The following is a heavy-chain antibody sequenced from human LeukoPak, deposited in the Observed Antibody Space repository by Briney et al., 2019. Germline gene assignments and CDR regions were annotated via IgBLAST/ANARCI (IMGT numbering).Heavy chain of an antibody. D-gene: IGHD3-16*02. CDR2: MNPNSGNT. CDR1: GYTFTSHD. Sequence: ASVKVSCKASGYTFTSHDINWVRQATGQGLEGMGWMNPNSGNTGHAQKFQARVIMSRDTSINTAYMELRRLRSDDTAVYYCARTREDMITFGGVIARCFDYWGQGTLVTVSS. V-gene: IGHV1-8*01. CDR3: ARTREDMITFGGVIARCFDY. J-gene: IGHJ4*02.